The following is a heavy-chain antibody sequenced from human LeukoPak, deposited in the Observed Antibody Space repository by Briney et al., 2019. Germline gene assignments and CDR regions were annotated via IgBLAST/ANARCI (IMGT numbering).Heavy chain of an antibody. CDR3: AKSGAAADLFYYYYGMDV. CDR1: GFTFSSYA. V-gene: IGHV3-23*01. CDR2: ISGSGGST. Sequence: PGGSLRLSCAASGFTFSSYAMSWLHQAPGKGLEWVSAISGSGGSTYCADSEKGRFTISRDNSKNTLYLQINSLSADDSALYYGAKSGAAADLFYYYYGMDVWGQGTTVTVSS. D-gene: IGHD6-13*01. J-gene: IGHJ6*02.